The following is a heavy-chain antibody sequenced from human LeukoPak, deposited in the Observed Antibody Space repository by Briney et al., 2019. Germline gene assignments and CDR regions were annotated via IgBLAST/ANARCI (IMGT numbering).Heavy chain of an antibody. J-gene: IGHJ5*02. Sequence: GGSLRLSCAASGFTFSSYGMHWVRQAPGKRLEWVAVIWYDGSNKYYADSVKGRFTISRDNSKNTLYLQMNSLRAEDTAVYYCARDGVVVPATANWFDPWGQGTLVTVSS. CDR2: IWYDGSNK. CDR1: GFTFSSYG. V-gene: IGHV3-33*01. D-gene: IGHD2-2*01. CDR3: ARDGVVVPATANWFDP.